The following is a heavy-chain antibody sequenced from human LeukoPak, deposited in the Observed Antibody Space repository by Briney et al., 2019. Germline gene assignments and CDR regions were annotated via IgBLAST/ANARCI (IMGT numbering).Heavy chain of an antibody. CDR2: IYYSGST. CDR3: ARGTLTGGLIDY. V-gene: IGHV4-39*07. Sequence: GWIRQPPGKGLEWIGSIYYSGSTYYNPSLKSRVTISVDTSKNQFSLKLSSVTAADTAVYYCARGTLTGGLIDYWGQGTLVTVSS. J-gene: IGHJ4*02. D-gene: IGHD1/OR15-1a*01.